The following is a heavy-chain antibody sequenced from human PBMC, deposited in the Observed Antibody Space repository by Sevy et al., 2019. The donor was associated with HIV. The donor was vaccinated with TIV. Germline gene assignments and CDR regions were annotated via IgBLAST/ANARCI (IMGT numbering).Heavy chain of an antibody. J-gene: IGHJ4*02. D-gene: IGHD3-9*01. CDR1: GFTFNNYG. CDR2: ITGGGGST. Sequence: GGSLRLSCAASGFTFNNYGMFWVRQAPEEGLEWVSGITGGGGSTYYAASVKGRFTVSRDSSRNTLFLQMNSLRVEDKAVYYCAKGNCETGTQYFDYWGQGILVTVSS. CDR3: AKGNCETGTQYFDY. V-gene: IGHV3-23*01.